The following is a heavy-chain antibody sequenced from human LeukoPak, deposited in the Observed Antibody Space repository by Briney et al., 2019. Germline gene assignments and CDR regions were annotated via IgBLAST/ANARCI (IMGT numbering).Heavy chain of an antibody. CDR1: GFTFNNYA. V-gene: IGHV3-23*01. J-gene: IGHJ4*02. CDR3: AKDVAVAGSTPLDY. D-gene: IGHD6-19*01. CDR2: ISGSGGST. Sequence: GGSLRLSCAASGFTFNNYAMTWVRQAPGKGLEWVSTISGSGGSTYYADSVKGRFTISRDNPKSTLYLQMNSLRVEDTALYYCAKDVAVAGSTPLDYWGQGTLVTVSS.